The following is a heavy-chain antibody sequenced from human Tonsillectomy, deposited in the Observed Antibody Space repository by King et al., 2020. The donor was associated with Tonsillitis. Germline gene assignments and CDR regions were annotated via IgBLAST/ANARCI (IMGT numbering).Heavy chain of an antibody. V-gene: IGHV1-18*01. J-gene: IGHJ4*02. D-gene: IGHD3-22*01. CDR3: ARDHLVYYDSSGVDY. Sequence: QLVQSGAEVKKPGASVKVSCKASGYTFTSYGISWVRQAPGQGLEWMGWISAYNGNTNYAQMLQGRVTMTTDTSTSTAYMELRSLRSDDTAVYYCARDHLVYYDSSGVDYWGQGTLVTVSS. CDR2: ISAYNGNT. CDR1: GYTFTSYG.